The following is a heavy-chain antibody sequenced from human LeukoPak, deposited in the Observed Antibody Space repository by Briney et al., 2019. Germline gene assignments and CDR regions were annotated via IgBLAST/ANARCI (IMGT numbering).Heavy chain of an antibody. Sequence: PGGSLRLSCAASGFTFSSYEMNWVRQAPGKGLEWVSYISSSGSTIYYADSVKGRFTISRDNAKNSLYLQMNSLRAEDTAVYYCARVASMIVVVISHDAFDIWGQGTMVTVSS. CDR3: ARVASMIVVVISHDAFDI. D-gene: IGHD3-22*01. J-gene: IGHJ3*02. CDR2: ISSSGSTI. CDR1: GFTFSSYE. V-gene: IGHV3-48*03.